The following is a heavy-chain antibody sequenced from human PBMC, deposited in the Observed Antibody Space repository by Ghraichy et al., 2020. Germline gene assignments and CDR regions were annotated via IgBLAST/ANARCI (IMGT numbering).Heavy chain of an antibody. CDR1: GGSISSYY. Sequence: SETLSLTCTVSGGSISSYYWSWIRQPPGKGLEWIGYIYYSGSTNYNPSLKSRVTISVDTSKNQFSLKLSSVTAADTAVYYCARMVSVNTMVRGVIIYFDYWGQGTLVTVSS. V-gene: IGHV4-59*01. D-gene: IGHD3-10*01. CDR3: ARMVSVNTMVRGVIIYFDY. J-gene: IGHJ4*02. CDR2: IYYSGST.